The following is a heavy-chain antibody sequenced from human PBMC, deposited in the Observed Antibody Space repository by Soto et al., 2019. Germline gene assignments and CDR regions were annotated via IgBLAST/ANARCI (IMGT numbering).Heavy chain of an antibody. J-gene: IGHJ4*02. CDR1: GFTFSRDW. Sequence: EVQLVESGGGLVQPGGSLRLSCAASGFTFSRDWMHWVRQIPGKGLVWVSRIKGDGTITNYADSVKGRFTTSRYNAKNTVYLQLNSLTTEDTAVYYCARGGLGNYYHDYWGQGNLVTVSS. D-gene: IGHD3-10*01. CDR2: IKGDGTIT. CDR3: ARGGLGNYYHDY. V-gene: IGHV3-74*01.